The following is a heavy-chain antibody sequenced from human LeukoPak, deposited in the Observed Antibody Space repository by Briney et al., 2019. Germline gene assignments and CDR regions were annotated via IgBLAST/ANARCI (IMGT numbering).Heavy chain of an antibody. CDR3: ARGSTRITMVRGVKPYYYYMDV. CDR2: INHSGST. V-gene: IGHV4-34*01. CDR1: GGSISSYY. Sequence: SETLSLTCTVSGGSISSYYWSWIRQPPGKGLEWIGEINHSGSTNYNPSLKSRVTISVDTSKNQFSLKLSSVTAADTAVYYCARGSTRITMVRGVKPYYYYMDVWGKGTTVTISS. J-gene: IGHJ6*03. D-gene: IGHD3-10*01.